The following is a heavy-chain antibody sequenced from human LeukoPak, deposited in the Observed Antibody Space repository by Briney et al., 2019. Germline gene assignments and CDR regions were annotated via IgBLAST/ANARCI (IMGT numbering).Heavy chain of an antibody. CDR1: GFTFSSYW. Sequence: QPGGSLRLSCAASGFTFSSYWMSWVRQAPGKGLEWVSAISGSGGSTYYADSVKGRFTISRDNSKNTLYLQMNSLRAEDTAVYYCAKSVQWLVTEYFQHWGQGTLVTVSS. CDR2: ISGSGGST. CDR3: AKSVQWLVTEYFQH. J-gene: IGHJ1*01. D-gene: IGHD6-19*01. V-gene: IGHV3-23*01.